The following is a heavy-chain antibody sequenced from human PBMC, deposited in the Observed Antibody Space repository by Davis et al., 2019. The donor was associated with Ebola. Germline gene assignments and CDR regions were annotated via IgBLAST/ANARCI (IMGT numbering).Heavy chain of an antibody. CDR3: ARHRGEYYYDSSGYYFRYNWFDP. Sequence: KVSCKGSGYSFTNYWISWVRHMPGKGLEWMGRIDPSDSYTNYSPSFQGHVTISPDKSISTAYLQLTSPKASDTAMYYCARHRGEYYYDSSGYYFRYNWFDPWGQGTLVTVSS. J-gene: IGHJ5*02. CDR2: IDPSDSYT. D-gene: IGHD3-22*01. V-gene: IGHV5-10-1*01. CDR1: GYSFTNYW.